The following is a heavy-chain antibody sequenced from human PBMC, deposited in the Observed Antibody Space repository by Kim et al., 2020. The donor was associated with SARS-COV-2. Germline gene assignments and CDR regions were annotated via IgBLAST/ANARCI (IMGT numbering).Heavy chain of an antibody. D-gene: IGHD3-22*01. CDR2: ISGSGGST. V-gene: IGHV3-23*01. CDR3: AKLEYYYDSSGYFNFDY. CDR1: GFTFSSYA. Sequence: GGSLRLSCAASGFTFSSYAMSWVRQAPGKGLEWVSAISGSGGSTYYADSVKGRFTISRDNSKNTLYLQMNSLRAEDTAVYYCAKLEYYYDSSGYFNFDYWGQGTLVTVSS. J-gene: IGHJ4*02.